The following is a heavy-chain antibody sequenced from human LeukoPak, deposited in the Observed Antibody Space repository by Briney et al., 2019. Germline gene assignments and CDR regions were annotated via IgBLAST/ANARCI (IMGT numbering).Heavy chain of an antibody. CDR2: ISYDGSNK. D-gene: IGHD3-22*01. CDR1: GFTFSSYA. CDR3: ARASYDSSGYGARWYFDY. V-gene: IGHV3-30-3*01. Sequence: GGSLRLSCAASGFTFSSYAMHWVRQAPGKGLEWEAVISYDGSNKYYADSVKGRFTISRDNSKNTLYLQMNSLRAEDTAVYYCARASYDSSGYGARWYFDYWGQGTLVTVSS. J-gene: IGHJ4*02.